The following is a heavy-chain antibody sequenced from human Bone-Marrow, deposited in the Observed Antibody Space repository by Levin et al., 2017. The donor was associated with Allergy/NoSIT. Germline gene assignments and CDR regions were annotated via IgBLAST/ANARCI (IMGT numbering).Heavy chain of an antibody. Sequence: SETLSLTCTVSGGSISSYYWSWIRQPPGKGLEWIGYIYYSGSTNYNPSLKSRVTISVDTSKNQFSLKLSSVTAADTAVYYCARTDYYYGMDVWGQGTTVTVSS. CDR3: ARTDYYYGMDV. CDR2: IYYSGST. J-gene: IGHJ6*02. CDR1: GGSISSYY. V-gene: IGHV4-59*01.